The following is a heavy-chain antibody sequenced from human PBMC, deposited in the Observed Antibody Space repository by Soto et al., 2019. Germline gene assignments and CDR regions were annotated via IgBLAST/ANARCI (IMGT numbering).Heavy chain of an antibody. J-gene: IGHJ4*02. V-gene: IGHV4-4*09. CDR2: IYFSGST. CDR3: ARSVATPGTNIDF. CDR1: GGSMNGCY. D-gene: IGHD6-13*01. Sequence: SETLSLTCSVSGGSMNGCYWSWIRQTPGQGLEWLGFIYFSGSTRYNPSLMSRLTISLDKSKRQFSMSLSSVIAADTAVYYCARSVATPGTNIDFWGQGTLVTVSS.